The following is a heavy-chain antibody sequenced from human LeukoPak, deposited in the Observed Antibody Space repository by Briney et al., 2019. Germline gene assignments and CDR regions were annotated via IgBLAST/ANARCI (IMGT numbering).Heavy chain of an antibody. CDR3: AREPPEDCSSTSCYDYYYGMDV. Sequence: GGPLRLSCAASGFTFSSYAMHWVRQAPGKGLEWVAVISYDGSNKYYADSVKGRFTISRDNSKNTLYLQMNSLRAEDTAVYYCAREPPEDCSSTSCYDYYYGMDVWGQGTTVTVSS. CDR1: GFTFSSYA. J-gene: IGHJ6*02. D-gene: IGHD2-2*01. CDR2: ISYDGSNK. V-gene: IGHV3-30-3*01.